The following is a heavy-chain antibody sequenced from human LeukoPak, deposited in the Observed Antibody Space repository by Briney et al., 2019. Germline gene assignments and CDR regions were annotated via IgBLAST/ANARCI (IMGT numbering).Heavy chain of an antibody. CDR3: ARSMEMARFDP. Sequence: GASVKVSCKASGGTFISYAISWVRQAPGQGLEWMGGIIPIFGTANYAQKFQGRVTITADESTSTAYMELSSLRSEDTAVYYCARSMEMARFDPWGQGTLVTVSS. CDR1: GGTFISYA. J-gene: IGHJ5*02. V-gene: IGHV1-69*13. CDR2: IIPIFGTA. D-gene: IGHD1-1*01.